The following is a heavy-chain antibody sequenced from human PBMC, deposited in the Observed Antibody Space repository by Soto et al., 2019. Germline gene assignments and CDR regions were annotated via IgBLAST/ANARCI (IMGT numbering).Heavy chain of an antibody. V-gene: IGHV4-4*02. Sequence: PSETLSLTCAVSGGSLSSYYWRSWVRQPPGKTLEWLGEIFYSGSTKYNPSLNSRVTISADQSKNDFSLRLSSVTAADTAVYYCVLHGGVPYCHDFWGQGMLVPVSP. CDR1: GGSLSSYYW. CDR2: IFYSGST. CDR3: VLHGGVPYCHDF. J-gene: IGHJ4*02. D-gene: IGHD2-21*02.